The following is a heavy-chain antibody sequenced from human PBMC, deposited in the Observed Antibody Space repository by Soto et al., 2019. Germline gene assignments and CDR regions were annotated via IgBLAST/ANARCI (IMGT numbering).Heavy chain of an antibody. J-gene: IGHJ4*02. CDR2: ISAGSLFI. Sequence: EVQLVESGGGLVQPGESLRLSCAGSGFTFSAYYINWVRQAPGKGLGWVSPISAGSLFIYQPDSMKGRFTISRDDARNSVYLQMNNLTAEETDVYYCARSPEVGVRCDYWGQGTLVTVSS. CDR3: ARSPEVGVRCDY. CDR1: GFTFSAYY. D-gene: IGHD3-16*01. V-gene: IGHV3-21*01.